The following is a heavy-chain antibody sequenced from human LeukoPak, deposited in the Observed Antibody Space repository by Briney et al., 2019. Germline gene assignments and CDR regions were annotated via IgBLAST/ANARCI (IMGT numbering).Heavy chain of an antibody. J-gene: IGHJ6*02. Sequence: SETLSLTCTVSGVSISGSHYWGWIRQPPGKGLDWIGSISYSGTTYYNPSLKGRVTISVDTSENQFSLKLSSVTAADTAVYYCAKRGTGLKYYSGMDVWGHGTTVTVSS. V-gene: IGHV4-39*01. CDR2: ISYSGTT. CDR3: AKRGTGLKYYSGMDV. CDR1: GVSISGSHY. D-gene: IGHD3/OR15-3a*01.